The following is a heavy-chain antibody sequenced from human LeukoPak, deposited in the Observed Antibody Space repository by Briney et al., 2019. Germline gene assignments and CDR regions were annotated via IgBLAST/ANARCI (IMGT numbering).Heavy chain of an antibody. CDR1: GGSISSYY. D-gene: IGHD2-2*01. V-gene: IGHV4-4*07. Sequence: SETLSLTCTVSGGSISSYYWSWIRQPAGKGLEWIGRIYTSGSTNYNPSLKSRVTISVDKSKNQFSLKLSSVTAADTAVYYCAREYCSSTSCYPFDYWGRGTLVTVSS. J-gene: IGHJ4*02. CDR3: AREYCSSTSCYPFDY. CDR2: IYTSGST.